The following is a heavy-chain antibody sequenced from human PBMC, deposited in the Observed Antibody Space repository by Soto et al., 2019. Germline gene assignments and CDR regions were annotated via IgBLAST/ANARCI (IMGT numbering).Heavy chain of an antibody. V-gene: IGHV1-69*13. CDR1: GGTFSSYA. CDR2: IIPIFGTA. Sequence: SVKVSCKASGGTFSSYAISWVRQAPGQGLEWMGGIIPIFGTANYAQKFQGRVTITADEPTSTAYMELSSLRSEDTAVYYCARDSTGIAAPKTTGPHYFDYWGQGTLVTVCS. J-gene: IGHJ4*02. D-gene: IGHD6-13*01. CDR3: ARDSTGIAAPKTTGPHYFDY.